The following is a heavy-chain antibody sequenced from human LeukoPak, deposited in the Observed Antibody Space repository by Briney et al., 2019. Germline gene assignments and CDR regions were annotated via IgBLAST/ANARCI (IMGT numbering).Heavy chain of an antibody. V-gene: IGHV3-23*01. CDR3: AKRRGLELTYYYYMDV. D-gene: IGHD1-7*01. J-gene: IGHJ6*03. CDR1: GFTFDDYA. Sequence: GGSLRLSCAASGFTFDDYAMHWVRQGPGKGLEWVSAISGSGGSTYYADSVKGRFTISRDNSKNTLCLQMNSLRADDTAVYYCAKRRGLELTYYYYMDVWGKGTTVTVSS. CDR2: ISGSGGST.